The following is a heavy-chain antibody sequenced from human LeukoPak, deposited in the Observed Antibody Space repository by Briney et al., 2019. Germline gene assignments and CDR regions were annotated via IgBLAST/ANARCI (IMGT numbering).Heavy chain of an antibody. Sequence: PGGSLRLSCAASGFTFSSYGMHWVRQAPGKGLEWVAFIRYDGNNKYYADSVKGRFTISRDNSKNTLYLQMNSLRAEDTAVYYCAKDHSTYYHDSRTLDYGGQGTLVTVSS. CDR3: AKDHSTYYHDSRTLDY. CDR2: IRYDGNNK. J-gene: IGHJ4*02. CDR1: GFTFSSYG. D-gene: IGHD3-22*01. V-gene: IGHV3-30*02.